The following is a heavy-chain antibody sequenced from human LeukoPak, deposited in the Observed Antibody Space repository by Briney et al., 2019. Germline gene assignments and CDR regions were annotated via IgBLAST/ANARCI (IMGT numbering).Heavy chain of an antibody. CDR2: INSDGSST. V-gene: IGHV3-74*01. CDR1: GFTFSSYW. J-gene: IGHJ3*02. CDR3: ARERHSSGWYIYHAFDI. Sequence: GGSLRLSCAASGFTFSSYWMHWVRQAPGKGLVWVSRINSDGSSTSYADSVKGRFTISRDNAKNTLYLQMNSLRAEDTAVYYCARERHSSGWYIYHAFDIWGQGTMVTVSS. D-gene: IGHD6-19*01.